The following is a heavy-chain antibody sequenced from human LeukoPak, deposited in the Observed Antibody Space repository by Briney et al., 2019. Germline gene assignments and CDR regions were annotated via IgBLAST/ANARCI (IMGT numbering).Heavy chain of an antibody. CDR3: ANLKIVVDYGMDV. Sequence: GGSLRLSCAASGFTFSSYGMHWVRQAPGKGLEWVAVISYDGSNKYYADSVKGRFTISRDNSKNTLYLQMNSLRAEDTAVCYCANLKIVVDYGMDVWGQGTTVTVSS. V-gene: IGHV3-30*18. CDR2: ISYDGSNK. CDR1: GFTFSSYG. J-gene: IGHJ6*02. D-gene: IGHD3-22*01.